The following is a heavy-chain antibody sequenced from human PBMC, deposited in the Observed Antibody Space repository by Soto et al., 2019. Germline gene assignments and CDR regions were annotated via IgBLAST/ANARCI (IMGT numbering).Heavy chain of an antibody. CDR1: GYTFTSYG. Sequence: QVQLVQSGAEVKKPGASVKVSCKASGYTFTSYGISWVRQAPGQGLEWMGWISAYKGNTNYAQKLQGRVTMTTDPSTSTVYMEPRSPKSDDTAVYYCARGAGRLSSAPRSYYYYGMDVWGQGTTDSVS. CDR3: ARGAGRLSSAPRSYYYYGMDV. J-gene: IGHJ6*02. CDR2: ISAYKGNT. V-gene: IGHV1-18*01.